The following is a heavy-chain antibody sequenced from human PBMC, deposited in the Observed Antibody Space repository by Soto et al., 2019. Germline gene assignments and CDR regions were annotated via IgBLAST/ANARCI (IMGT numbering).Heavy chain of an antibody. V-gene: IGHV3-48*03. CDR1: GFTFSSYE. CDR3: VRDGGG. CDR2: ISSTGSTK. Sequence: PGGSLRLSCAASGFTFSSYEMNWVRRAPGKGLEWVSYISSTGSTKHYADSVTGRFTISRDNAKNSLSLQMNSLRVGDTAVYYCVRDGGGWGQGPLVTVYS. D-gene: IGHD3-16*01. J-gene: IGHJ4*02.